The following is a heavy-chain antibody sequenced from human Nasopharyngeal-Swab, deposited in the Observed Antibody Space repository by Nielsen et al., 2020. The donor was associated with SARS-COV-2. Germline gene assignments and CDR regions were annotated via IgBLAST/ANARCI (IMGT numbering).Heavy chain of an antibody. CDR1: GFTFSSYD. J-gene: IGHJ3*02. D-gene: IGHD1-1*01. V-gene: IGHV3-13*04. CDR2: IGTAGDT. Sequence: GGSLRLSCAASGFTFSSYDMHWVRQATGKGLKWVSAIGTAGDTYYPGSVKGRFTISRENAKNSLYLQMNSLRAGDTAVYYCARASSSNDGAFDIWGQGTMVTVSS. CDR3: ARASSSNDGAFDI.